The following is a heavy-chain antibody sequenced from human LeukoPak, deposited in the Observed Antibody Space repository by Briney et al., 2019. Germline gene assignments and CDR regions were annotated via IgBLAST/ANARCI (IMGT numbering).Heavy chain of an antibody. Sequence: SETLSLTCTVSGGSTSSYYWNWIRQPPGRGLEWIGYIYTSGSTNYNPSLKSRVTISVDTSKNQFSLKLSSVTAADTAVYYCARHHGGFNSSSWYYFDYWGQGTLVTVSS. J-gene: IGHJ4*02. CDR3: ARHHGGFNSSSWYYFDY. D-gene: IGHD6-13*01. CDR1: GGSTSSYY. V-gene: IGHV4-4*09. CDR2: IYTSGST.